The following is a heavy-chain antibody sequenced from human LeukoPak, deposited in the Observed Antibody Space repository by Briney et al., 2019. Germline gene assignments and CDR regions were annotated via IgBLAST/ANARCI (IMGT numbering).Heavy chain of an antibody. D-gene: IGHD3-3*01. CDR3: ARVPTYYDFWSGYYTGSWFDP. Sequence: PSETLSLTCTVSGGSISSHYWSWIRQPPGKGLEWIGYIYYSGSTNYNPSLKSRVTISVDTSKNQFSLKLSSVTAADTAVYYCARVPTYYDFWSGYYTGSWFDPWGQGTLVTVSS. CDR1: GGSISSHY. V-gene: IGHV4-59*11. CDR2: IYYSGST. J-gene: IGHJ5*02.